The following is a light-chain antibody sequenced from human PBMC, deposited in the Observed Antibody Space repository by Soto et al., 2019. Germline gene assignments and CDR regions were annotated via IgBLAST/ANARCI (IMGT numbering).Light chain of an antibody. V-gene: IGKV3-20*01. CDR2: GAS. Sequence: ENVLTQSPGSLSLSPGERATLSCRASHSVRNGYLAWYQQKPGRAPRLLIYGASNRATGIPDRFSGSGSGTDFTLTISRLEPEDFAVYCCQQYGSPGLFTVGPGTKVDIK. CDR1: HSVRNGY. CDR3: QQYGSPGLFT. J-gene: IGKJ3*01.